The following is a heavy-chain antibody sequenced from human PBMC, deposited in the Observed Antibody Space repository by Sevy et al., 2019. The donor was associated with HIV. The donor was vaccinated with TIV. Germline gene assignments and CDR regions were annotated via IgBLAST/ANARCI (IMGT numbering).Heavy chain of an antibody. CDR3: TTEAGYYYAPSPADY. Sequence: GGSLRLSCAASVFTFSNAWMSWVRQAPGKGLEWVGRIKSKTDGGTTDYAAPVKGRFTISRDDSKNTLYLQMNSLKTEDTAVYYCTTEAGYYYAPSPADYWGQGTLVTVSS. D-gene: IGHD3-10*01. CDR1: VFTFSNAW. V-gene: IGHV3-15*01. J-gene: IGHJ4*02. CDR2: IKSKTDGGTT.